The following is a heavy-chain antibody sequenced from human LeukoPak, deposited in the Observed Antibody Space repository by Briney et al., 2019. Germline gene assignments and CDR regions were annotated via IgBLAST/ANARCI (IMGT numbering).Heavy chain of an antibody. V-gene: IGHV3-30-3*01. J-gene: IGHJ6*02. CDR3: ARDLHYYYYGMDV. CDR1: GFTFRSYA. CDR2: ISYDGSNK. Sequence: GGSLRLSCAASGFTFRSYAMHWVRQAPGKGLEWVAVISYDGSNKYYADSVKGRFTISRDNSKNTLYLQMNSLRAEDTAVYYCARDLHYYYYGMDVWGQGTTVTVSS. D-gene: IGHD5/OR15-5a*01.